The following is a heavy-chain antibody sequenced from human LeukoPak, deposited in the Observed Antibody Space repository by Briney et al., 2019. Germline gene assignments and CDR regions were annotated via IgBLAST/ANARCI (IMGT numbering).Heavy chain of an antibody. D-gene: IGHD3-9*01. J-gene: IGHJ4*02. CDR2: INHSGST. V-gene: IGHV4-34*01. CDR3: ARLSFDVPNYDILTGYYNSYFDY. Sequence: SETLSLTCAVYGGSFSGYYWSWIRQPPGKRLEWIGEINHSGSTNYNPSLKSRVTISVDTSKNQFSLKLSSVTAADTAVYYCARLSFDVPNYDILTGYYNSYFDYWGQGTLVTVSS. CDR1: GGSFSGYY.